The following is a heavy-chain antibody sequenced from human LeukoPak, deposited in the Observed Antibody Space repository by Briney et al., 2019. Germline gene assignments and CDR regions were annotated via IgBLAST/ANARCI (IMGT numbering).Heavy chain of an antibody. V-gene: IGHV4-4*02. CDR3: AREENAAGNPWYYFDY. J-gene: IGHJ4*02. D-gene: IGHD6-13*01. CDR2: IYHSGST. Sequence: PSETLSLTCAVSGGSISSSNWWSWVRQPPGKGLEWIGEIYHSGSTNYNPSLKSRVTISVDKSKNQFSLKLSSVTAADTAVYYCAREENAAGNPWYYFDYWGQGTLVTVSS. CDR1: GGSISSSNW.